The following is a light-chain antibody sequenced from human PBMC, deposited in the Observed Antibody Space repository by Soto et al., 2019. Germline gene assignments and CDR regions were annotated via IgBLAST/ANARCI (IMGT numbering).Light chain of an antibody. CDR2: AAS. CDR1: QSISSY. Sequence: DIQMTQSPSSLSASVGDRVTITCRASQSISSYLNWYQQKPGKAPKLLIYAASSLQSGVPSRFSGSGSGTDFNLTISSLQPKDFETYYCQQSYSTTRTFGQGTKVEIK. V-gene: IGKV1-39*01. J-gene: IGKJ1*01. CDR3: QQSYSTTRT.